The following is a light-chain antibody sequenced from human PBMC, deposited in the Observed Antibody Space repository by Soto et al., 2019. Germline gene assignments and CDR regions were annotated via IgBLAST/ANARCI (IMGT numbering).Light chain of an antibody. Sequence: DIVMTQSPDSLAVSLGERATINCKSSQSVLYSSNNKNYSAWYQQKPGQPPKLLIYWAPTRESGVPARFGGSGSATDFTLTISSLHAEDVPVYYCQQYYSTPYTFGQGTKLEIK. CDR3: QQYYSTPYT. J-gene: IGKJ2*01. V-gene: IGKV4-1*01. CDR1: QSVLYSSNNKNY. CDR2: WAP.